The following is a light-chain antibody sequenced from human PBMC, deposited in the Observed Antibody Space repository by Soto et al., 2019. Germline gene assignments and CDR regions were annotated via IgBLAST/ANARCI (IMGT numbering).Light chain of an antibody. J-gene: IGLJ3*02. Sequence: QSVLTQPPSASGTPGQRVTISCSGSSSNIGSNTVNWYQQLPGTAPKLLIYSNNQRPSGVPDRFSGSKSGTSASLAISGLQXXXXXXYYCAAWDDSLNGWVFGGGTQLTVL. CDR2: SNN. CDR3: AAWDDSLNGWV. CDR1: SSNIGSNT. V-gene: IGLV1-44*01.